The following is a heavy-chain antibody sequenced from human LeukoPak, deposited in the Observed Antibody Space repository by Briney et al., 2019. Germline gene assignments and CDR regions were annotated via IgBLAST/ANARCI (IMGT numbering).Heavy chain of an antibody. CDR1: GLTFSSYW. D-gene: IGHD4-17*01. J-gene: IGHJ4*02. CDR3: ASYGDYLYY. V-gene: IGHV3-74*01. Sequence: GGSLRLSCAASGLTFSSYWMHWVRPAPGKGVLWVSRINSDESSTSYADSVKGRFTISRDNAKNTLYLQMNSLRAEDTAVYYCASYGDYLYYWGQGTLVTVSS. CDR2: INSDESST.